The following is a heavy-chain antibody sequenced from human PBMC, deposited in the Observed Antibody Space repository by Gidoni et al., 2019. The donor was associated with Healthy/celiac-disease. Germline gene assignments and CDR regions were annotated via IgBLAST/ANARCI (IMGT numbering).Heavy chain of an antibody. V-gene: IGHV4-59*02. CDR1: VSSYY. Sequence: VSSYYWSWIRQPPGKGLEWIGYIYYSGSTNYNLSLKSRVTISVDTSKNQFSLKLSSVTAADTAVYYCARGGEDYYDSSGYPDYWGQGTLVTVSS. CDR2: IYYSGST. D-gene: IGHD3-22*01. CDR3: ARGGEDYYDSSGYPDY. J-gene: IGHJ4*02.